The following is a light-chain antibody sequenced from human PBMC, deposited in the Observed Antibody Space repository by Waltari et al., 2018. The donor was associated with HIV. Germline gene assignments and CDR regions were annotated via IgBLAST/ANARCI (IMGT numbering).Light chain of an antibody. CDR1: SSDVGGYNY. CDR2: DVS. V-gene: IGLV2-11*01. J-gene: IGLJ3*02. Sequence: QSALTQPRSVSGPPGQSVPSSCTGTSSDVGGYNYVSGYQQHPGKAPKLMIYDVSKRPSGVPYRFLGCKSGNTPALTISGLHAEGEADYSCCSYAGSWVFGGGTKLPVL. CDR3: CSYAGSWV.